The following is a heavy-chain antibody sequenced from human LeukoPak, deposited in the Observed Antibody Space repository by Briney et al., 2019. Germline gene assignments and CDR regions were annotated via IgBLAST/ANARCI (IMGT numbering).Heavy chain of an antibody. J-gene: IGHJ6*03. V-gene: IGHV1-8*03. CDR2: MNPNSGNT. Sequence: GASVKVSCKASGCTFTGYYMHWVRQAPGQGLEWMGWMNPNSGNTGYAQKFQGRVTITRNTSISTAYMELSSLRSEDTAVYYCARGFHSSGYYYYMDVWGKGTTVTVSS. D-gene: IGHD6-19*01. CDR1: GCTFTGYY. CDR3: ARGFHSSGYYYYMDV.